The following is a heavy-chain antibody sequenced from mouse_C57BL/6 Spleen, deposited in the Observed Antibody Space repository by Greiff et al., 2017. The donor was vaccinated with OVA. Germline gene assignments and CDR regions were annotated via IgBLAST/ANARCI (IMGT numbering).Heavy chain of an antibody. CDR2: IYPGDGDT. CDR1: GYAFSSYW. J-gene: IGHJ4*01. CDR3: ARGPSSYYAMDY. Sequence: QVQLQQSGAELVKPGASVKISCKASGYAFSSYWMNWVKQRPGKGLEWIGQIYPGDGDTNYNGKFKGKATLTADKSSSTAYMQLSSLTSEDSAVYCCARGPSSYYAMDYWGQGTSVTVSS. D-gene: IGHD1-1*01. V-gene: IGHV1-80*01.